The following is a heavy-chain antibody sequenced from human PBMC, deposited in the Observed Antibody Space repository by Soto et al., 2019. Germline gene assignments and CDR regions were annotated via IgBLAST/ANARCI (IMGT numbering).Heavy chain of an antibody. CDR3: AREEAQLDYYCYGMDV. V-gene: IGHV1-46*01. Sequence: ASVKVSCKASGGTFSSYAISWVRQAPGQGLEWMGIINPSGGSTSYAQKFQGRVTMTRDTSTSTVYMELSSLRSEDTAVYYCAREEAQLDYYCYGMDVWGQGTTVTVSS. J-gene: IGHJ6*02. D-gene: IGHD6-13*01. CDR1: GGTFSSYA. CDR2: INPSGGST.